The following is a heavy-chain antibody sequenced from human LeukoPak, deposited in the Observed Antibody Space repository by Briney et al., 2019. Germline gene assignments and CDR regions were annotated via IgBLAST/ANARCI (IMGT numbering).Heavy chain of an antibody. Sequence: GGSLRLSCAASGFTFNIYTMYWVRQAPGKGLEWVSGIRHSDGNTYYADSVKGRFTISSDKSKNILFLQMNSLRAEDTALYYCAKGQETESRLDSWGQGTLVTVSS. CDR3: AKGQETESRLDS. V-gene: IGHV3-23*01. CDR2: IRHSDGNT. D-gene: IGHD1-1*01. CDR1: GFTFNIYT. J-gene: IGHJ4*02.